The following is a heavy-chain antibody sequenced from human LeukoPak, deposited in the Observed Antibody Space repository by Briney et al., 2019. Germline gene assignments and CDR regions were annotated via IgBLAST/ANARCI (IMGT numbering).Heavy chain of an antibody. D-gene: IGHD4-23*01. CDR1: GVTISNYY. V-gene: IGHV4-59*01. Sequence: SSETLSLTCTVSGVTISNYYWSWIRQPPGTGLKWIGYIYYSGSTNYNPSLRSRVTISVDTSKNQFSLKLTAVTAADTAVYYGARDYYAGNNFEYWGQGTLVTVSS. J-gene: IGHJ4*02. CDR3: ARDYYAGNNFEY. CDR2: IYYSGST.